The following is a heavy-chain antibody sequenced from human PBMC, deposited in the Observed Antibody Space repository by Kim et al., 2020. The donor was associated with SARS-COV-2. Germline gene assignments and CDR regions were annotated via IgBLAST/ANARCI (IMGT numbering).Heavy chain of an antibody. J-gene: IGHJ5*02. Sequence: DSVKGRFTISRDNAKTSLYLQMNSLRAEDTAVYYCARDSSGYDDGGWFDPWGQGTLVTVSS. CDR3: ARDSSGYDDGGWFDP. V-gene: IGHV3-21*01. D-gene: IGHD5-12*01.